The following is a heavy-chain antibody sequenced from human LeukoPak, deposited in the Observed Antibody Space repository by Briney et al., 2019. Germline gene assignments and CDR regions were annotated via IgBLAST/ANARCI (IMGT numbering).Heavy chain of an antibody. CDR1: GFTFDDYG. CDR3: ARDNDNYVWGSPSSY. J-gene: IGHJ4*02. CDR2: INWNGGST. D-gene: IGHD3-16*01. V-gene: IGHV3-20*04. Sequence: GGPLRLSCAASGFTFDDYGMSWVRQAPGKGLEWVSGINWNGGSTGYADSVKGRFTISRDNAKNSLYLQMNSLRAEDTALYYCARDNDNYVWGSPSSYWGQGTLVSVSS.